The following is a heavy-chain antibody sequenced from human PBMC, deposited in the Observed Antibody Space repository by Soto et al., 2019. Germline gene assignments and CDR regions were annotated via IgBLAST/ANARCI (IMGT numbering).Heavy chain of an antibody. Sequence: SETLSLTCPVSGASISTGYSYWSWVRQPPGKGLEWIGYSHNSGSTYYNPSLRGRATMSIDTSKNQFSLKLTSVTATDTAVYFCAREIRYCTNGVCHPYGMDVWGQGTTVTVSS. CDR2: SHNSGST. J-gene: IGHJ6*02. CDR1: GASISTGYSY. V-gene: IGHV4-30-4*01. D-gene: IGHD2-8*01. CDR3: AREIRYCTNGVCHPYGMDV.